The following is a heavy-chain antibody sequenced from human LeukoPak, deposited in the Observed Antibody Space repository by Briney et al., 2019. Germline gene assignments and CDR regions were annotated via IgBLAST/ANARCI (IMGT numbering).Heavy chain of an antibody. CDR1: GFTFSSYA. Sequence: GGSLRLSCAASGFTFSSYAMHWVRPAPGKGLEWVAVISYDGSNKYYADSVKGRFTISRDNSRNTLYLQMNSLRAEDTAVYYCARVPLRSPSGFDYWGQGTLVTVSS. CDR2: ISYDGSNK. D-gene: IGHD4-17*01. V-gene: IGHV3-30-3*01. J-gene: IGHJ4*02. CDR3: ARVPLRSPSGFDY.